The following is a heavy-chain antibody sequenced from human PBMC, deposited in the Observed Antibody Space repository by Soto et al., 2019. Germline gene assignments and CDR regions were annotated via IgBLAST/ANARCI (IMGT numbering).Heavy chain of an antibody. CDR3: ASLLLWFGEPWNNWFDP. CDR1: GGSFSGYY. J-gene: IGHJ5*02. V-gene: IGHV4-31*11. Sequence: PSETLSLTCAVYGGSFSGYYWSWIRQHPGKGLEWIGYIYYSGSTYYNPSLKSRVTISVDTSKNQFSLKLSSVTAADTAVYYCASLLLWFGEPWNNWFDPWGQGTLVTVS. D-gene: IGHD3-10*01. CDR2: IYYSGST.